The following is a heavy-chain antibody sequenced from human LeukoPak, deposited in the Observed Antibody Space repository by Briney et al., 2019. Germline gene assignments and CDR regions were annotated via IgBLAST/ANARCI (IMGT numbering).Heavy chain of an antibody. CDR2: IDPSDSYT. CDR3: ARHGGGTYSYEADY. Sequence: PGESLKISGEGSGYTFTAYWISWVRQMPGKALEWMGRIDPSDSYTNYSPSFRGHVTISADKSTNTAYLQWSSLKASDTAIYYCARHGGGTYSYEADYWGQGTLVTVSS. CDR1: GYTFTAYW. J-gene: IGHJ4*02. D-gene: IGHD5-18*01. V-gene: IGHV5-10-1*01.